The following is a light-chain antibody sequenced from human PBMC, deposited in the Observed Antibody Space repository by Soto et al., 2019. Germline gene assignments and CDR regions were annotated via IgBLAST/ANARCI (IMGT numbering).Light chain of an antibody. Sequence: QSALTQPASVSGSPGQSITISCTETSSDVGGYNYASWYQQHPGKAPQLMIYDVSNRPSGVSNRFSGSKSGNTASLTISGLQAEDEADYYCSSYTSSMVVFGGGTKLTVL. CDR3: SSYTSSMVV. J-gene: IGLJ2*01. V-gene: IGLV2-14*01. CDR2: DVS. CDR1: SSDVGGYNY.